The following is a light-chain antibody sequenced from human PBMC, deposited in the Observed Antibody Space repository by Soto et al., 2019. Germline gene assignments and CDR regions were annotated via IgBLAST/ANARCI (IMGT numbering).Light chain of an antibody. CDR3: QQTSSSPPYT. Sequence: DIQMTQSPSSLSASVGDRVTITCRASQNINNYLNWYQQKAGKAPKLLIYAASSLQSGVPSRFSGSGSGTDFTLTISSLQPEDGATYFCQQTSSSPPYTFGQGAKLEIK. V-gene: IGKV1-39*01. CDR1: QNINNY. CDR2: AAS. J-gene: IGKJ2*01.